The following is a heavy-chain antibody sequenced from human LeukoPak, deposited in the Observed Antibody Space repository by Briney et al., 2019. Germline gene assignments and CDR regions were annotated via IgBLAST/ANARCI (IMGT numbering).Heavy chain of an antibody. D-gene: IGHD1-26*01. CDR1: GGPISSYY. J-gene: IGHJ3*02. CDR3: ARYSYSGSDAFDI. V-gene: IGHV4-59*01. CDR2: ISYSGSI. Sequence: SETLSLTCIVSGGPISSYYWSWIRQPPGKGLEWIGYISYSGSINYNPSLKSQVTISVDTSKNQFSLKLSSVTAADTAVYYCARYSYSGSDAFDIWGQGTMVTVSS.